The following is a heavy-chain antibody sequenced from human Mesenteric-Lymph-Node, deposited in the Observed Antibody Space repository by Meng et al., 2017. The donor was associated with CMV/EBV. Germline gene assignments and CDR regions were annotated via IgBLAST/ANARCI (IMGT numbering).Heavy chain of an antibody. D-gene: IGHD3-10*01. CDR2: IYPGDSDT. J-gene: IGHJ6*02. V-gene: IGHV5-51*01. CDR1: GYSFTNYW. CDR3: ARGRDFYYGMDV. Sequence: KVSCKGSGYSFTNYWIGWVRQMPGKGLEWMGIIYPGDSDTRYNPSFQGQVTISADKSISTAYLQWSSLKASDTAIFYCARGRDFYYGMDVWGQGTTVTVSS.